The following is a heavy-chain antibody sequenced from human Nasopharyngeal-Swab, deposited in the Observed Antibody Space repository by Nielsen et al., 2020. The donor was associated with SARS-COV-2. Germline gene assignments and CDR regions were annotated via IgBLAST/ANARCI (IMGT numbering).Heavy chain of an antibody. D-gene: IGHD3-10*01. V-gene: IGHV4-39*07. CDR3: ARERGRGGIWNYYYYYMDV. CDR2: IYYSGST. J-gene: IGHJ6*03. Sequence: RQAPGKGLEWLGSIYYSGSTYYNPSLKSRVTISVDTSKNQFSLKLSSVTAADTAVYYCARERGRGGIWNYYYYYMDVWGKGTTVTVSS.